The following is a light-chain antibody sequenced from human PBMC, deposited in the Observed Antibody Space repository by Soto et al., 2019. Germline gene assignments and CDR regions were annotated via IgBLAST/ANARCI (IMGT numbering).Light chain of an antibody. CDR3: MICPINASVV. V-gene: IGLV5-37*01. Sequence: QAVVTQPPSSSASPGESARLTCTLPSDINVGSYNIYWYQQKPGSPPRYLLYYYSDSDKGQGSGVPSRFSGSKDASANTGILLISGLQSEDEADYHCMICPINASVVFGGGTKVTVL. CDR1: SDINVGSYN. J-gene: IGLJ2*01. CDR2: YYSDSDK.